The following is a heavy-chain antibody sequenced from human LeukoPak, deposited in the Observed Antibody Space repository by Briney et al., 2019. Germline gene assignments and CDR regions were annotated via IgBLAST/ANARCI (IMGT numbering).Heavy chain of an antibody. Sequence: PGGSLRLSCAASGFTFSSYAMSWVRQAPGKGLEWVSGIFGSGGSAHYADSVKGRFTISRDNSKNTVYLEMNSLGVEDTAVYYCAKTTVGYSSGRFPGWPADYWGQGTLVTVSS. CDR3: AKTTVGYSSGRFPGWPADY. J-gene: IGHJ4*02. D-gene: IGHD2-15*01. V-gene: IGHV3-23*01. CDR1: GFTFSSYA. CDR2: IFGSGGSA.